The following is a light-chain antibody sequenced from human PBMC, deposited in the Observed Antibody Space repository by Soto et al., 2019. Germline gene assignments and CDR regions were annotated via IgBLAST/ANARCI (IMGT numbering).Light chain of an antibody. J-gene: IGKJ5*01. V-gene: IGKV3D-15*01. Sequence: EIVMTQSPAILSVTPGESATLSCRASQNVDRDLAWYEQKPGQAPRLLIYGASTWGTGVPPRFSGSGSGTEFTLTFSSLQSEDFAIYYCQQYKSWPITFGQGTLL. CDR1: QNVDRD. CDR2: GAS. CDR3: QQYKSWPIT.